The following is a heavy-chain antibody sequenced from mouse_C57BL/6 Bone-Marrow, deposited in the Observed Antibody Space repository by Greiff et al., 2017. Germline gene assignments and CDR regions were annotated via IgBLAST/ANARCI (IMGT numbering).Heavy chain of an antibody. V-gene: IGHV1-50*01. J-gene: IGHJ4*01. Sequence: VQLQQPGAELVKPGASVKLSCKASGYTFTSYWMQWVKQRPGQGLEWIGEIDPSDSYTNYNQKFKGKATLTVDTSSSTAYMELRSLTSEDSAVYYCARPMDYWGQGTSVTVSS. CDR2: IDPSDSYT. CDR1: GYTFTSYW. CDR3: ARPMDY.